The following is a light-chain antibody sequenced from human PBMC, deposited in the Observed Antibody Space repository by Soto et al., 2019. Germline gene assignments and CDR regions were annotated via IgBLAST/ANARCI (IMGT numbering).Light chain of an antibody. CDR1: SSHVGGYNY. CDR3: TSYASSSTYV. CDR2: DVN. J-gene: IGLJ1*01. V-gene: IGLV2-14*01. Sequence: QSVLTQPASVSGSPGQSITISCTGTSSHVGGYNYVSWHQQHPGKAPKLMIYDVNNRPSGVSNRFSGSKSGNTASLTISGLQAEDEADYYCTSYASSSTYVFGTGTKVTVL.